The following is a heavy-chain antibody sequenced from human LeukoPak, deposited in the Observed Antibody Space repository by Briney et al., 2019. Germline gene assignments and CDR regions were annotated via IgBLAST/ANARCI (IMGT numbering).Heavy chain of an antibody. CDR3: AEEGY. CDR2: INPNSGDT. J-gene: IGHJ4*02. CDR1: GYTFTAYY. Sequence: ASVNVSCKASGYTFTAYYIHWVRQAPGQGLEWMGWINPNSGDTDYARKFQGRVTMTRDTSISTAYMELSTLTSDDTAVYFCAEEGYWGQGTLVTVSS. V-gene: IGHV1-2*02.